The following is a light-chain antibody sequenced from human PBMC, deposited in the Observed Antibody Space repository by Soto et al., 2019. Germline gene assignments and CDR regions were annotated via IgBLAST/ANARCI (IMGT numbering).Light chain of an antibody. J-gene: IGKJ2*01. CDR1: QSFSGNY. V-gene: IGKV3-20*01. Sequence: EIVLTQSPGTLSLSPGERATLSCRASQSFSGNYLAWYQQKPGQSPRLLIYGSSDRATGIPDRFSGSGSGTDFTLTITRVEPEDFAVYYCQQYGSSPPYTFGQGTKLVIK. CDR3: QQYGSSPPYT. CDR2: GSS.